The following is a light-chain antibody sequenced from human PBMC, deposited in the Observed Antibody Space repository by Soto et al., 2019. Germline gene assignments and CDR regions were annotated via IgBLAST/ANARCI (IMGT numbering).Light chain of an antibody. V-gene: IGLV2-14*01. CDR1: SSDVGRYNY. CDR3: SSYTSSSIDYV. Sequence: QSALTQPASVSGSPGQSITISCTGTSSDVGRYNYVSWYQQHPGKAPKLMIYEVSNRPSGVSNRFSGSKSGNTASLTTSGLQADDEADYYCSSYTSSSIDYVFGTGTKLTVL. J-gene: IGLJ1*01. CDR2: EVS.